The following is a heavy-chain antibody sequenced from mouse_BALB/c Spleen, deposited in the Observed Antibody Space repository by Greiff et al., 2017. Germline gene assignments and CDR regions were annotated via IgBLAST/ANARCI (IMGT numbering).Heavy chain of an antibody. Sequence: QVQLKQSGAELVRPGSSVKISCKASGYAFSSYRMNWVKQRPGQGLEWIGQIYPGDGDTNYNGKFKGKATLTADKSSSTAYMQLSSLTSEDSAVYFCARDYGGAMDYWGQGTSVTVSS. V-gene: IGHV1-80*01. CDR1: GYAFSSYR. J-gene: IGHJ4*01. CDR2: IYPGDGDT. CDR3: ARDYGGAMDY. D-gene: IGHD1-1*02.